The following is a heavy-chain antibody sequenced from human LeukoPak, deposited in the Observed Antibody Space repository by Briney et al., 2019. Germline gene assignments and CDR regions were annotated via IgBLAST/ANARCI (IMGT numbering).Heavy chain of an antibody. J-gene: IGHJ4*02. CDR3: ARDRHRGAFDY. CDR2: IGSSGSTI. Sequence: GGSLRLSCAASGFTFSDYYMSWIRQAPGKGLEWVSYIGSSGSTIYYADSVKGRFTVSRDNAKNSLYLQINSLRAEDTAVYSCARDRHRGAFDYWGQGTLVTVSS. V-gene: IGHV3-11*04. CDR1: GFTFSDYY. D-gene: IGHD3-10*01.